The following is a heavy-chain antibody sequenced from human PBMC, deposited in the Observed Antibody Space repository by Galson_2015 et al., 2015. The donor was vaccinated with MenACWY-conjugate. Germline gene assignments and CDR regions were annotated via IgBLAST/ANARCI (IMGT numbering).Heavy chain of an antibody. D-gene: IGHD2-15*01. V-gene: IGHV4-61*05. CDR3: ARVGYCSGGSCYPFDY. J-gene: IGHJ4*02. Sequence: ETLSLTCTVSGGSISSSSYYWGWIRQPPGKGLEWIGYIYYSGSTNYNPSLKSRVTISVDTSKNQFSLKLSSVTAADTAVYYCARVGYCSGGSCYPFDYWGQGTLVTVSS. CDR2: IYYSGST. CDR1: GGSISSSSYY.